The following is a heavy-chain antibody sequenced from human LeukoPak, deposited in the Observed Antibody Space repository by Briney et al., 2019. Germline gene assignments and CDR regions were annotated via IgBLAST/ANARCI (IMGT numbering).Heavy chain of an antibody. CDR3: ARSFMEQLVPFDP. D-gene: IGHD6-13*01. V-gene: IGHV1-18*01. J-gene: IGHJ5*02. CDR2: ISAYNGNT. CDR1: GYTLTELS. Sequence: GASVKVSCKVSGYTLTELSMHWVRQAPGKGLEWMGWISAYNGNTNYAQKLQGRVTMTTDTSTSTAYMELTSLRSDDTAVYYCARSFMEQLVPFDPWGQGTLVTVSS.